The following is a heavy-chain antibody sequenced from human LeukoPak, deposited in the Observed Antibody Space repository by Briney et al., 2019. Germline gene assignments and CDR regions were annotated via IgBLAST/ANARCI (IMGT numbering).Heavy chain of an antibody. J-gene: IGHJ4*02. CDR2: ISITSNTI. V-gene: IGHV3-48*04. CDR3: VRGTYYYDSSVYRNFDY. Sequence: GGSLRLSCAASGFTFSTYSMNWVRQAPGKGLEWVSYISITSNTIYYADSVKGRFTISRDNAKNSLYLQMNSLRAEDTAVYYCVRGTYYYDSSVYRNFDYWGQGTLVTVSA. D-gene: IGHD3-22*01. CDR1: GFTFSTYS.